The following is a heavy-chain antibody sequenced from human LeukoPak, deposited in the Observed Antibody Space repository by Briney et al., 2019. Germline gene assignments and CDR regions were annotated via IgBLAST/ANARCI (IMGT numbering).Heavy chain of an antibody. D-gene: IGHD5-18*01. J-gene: IGHJ3*02. CDR2: ISGNNGKT. V-gene: IGHV1-18*01. Sequence: GASVKVSCEASGYSFASYGISWVRQAPGQGLEWMGRISGNNGKTNYAQKIQDRVRMTIETSTNTAYMELRSLRSDDTAVYYCARDGYVSFDIWGQGTLVIISS. CDR3: ARDGYVSFDI. CDR1: GYSFASYG.